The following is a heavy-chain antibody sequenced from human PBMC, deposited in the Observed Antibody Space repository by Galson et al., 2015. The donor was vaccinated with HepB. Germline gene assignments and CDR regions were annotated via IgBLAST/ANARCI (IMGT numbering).Heavy chain of an antibody. CDR2: ISYDGSTQ. J-gene: IGHJ6*02. CDR3: ARGIGGVVTIYQYYGMDV. CDR1: GFTFSRNF. Sequence: SLRLSCAASGFTFSRNFMHWVRQAPGKGLEWVAIISYDGSTQYYAASVKGGFTISRAHSKNTLYLQMNSLRPEDTAVYYCARGIGGVVTIYQYYGMDVWGQGTTVTVS. D-gene: IGHD3-3*01. V-gene: IGHV3-30*03.